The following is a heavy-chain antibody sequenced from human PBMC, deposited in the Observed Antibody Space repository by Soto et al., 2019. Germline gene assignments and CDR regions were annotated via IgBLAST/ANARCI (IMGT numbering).Heavy chain of an antibody. Sequence: ASVKVSCKASGGTFSSYAISWVRQAPGQGLEWMGGIIPIFGTANYAQKFQGRVTITADESTSTAYMELSSLRSEDTAVYYCASLVVDTAYYYYGMDVWGQGTTVTVSS. CDR1: GGTFSSYA. D-gene: IGHD5-18*01. CDR2: IIPIFGTA. V-gene: IGHV1-69*13. J-gene: IGHJ6*02. CDR3: ASLVVDTAYYYYGMDV.